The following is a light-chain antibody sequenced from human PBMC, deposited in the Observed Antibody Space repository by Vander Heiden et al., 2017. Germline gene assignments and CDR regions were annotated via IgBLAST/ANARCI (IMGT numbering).Light chain of an antibody. CDR2: KES. CDR1: QSISRW. V-gene: IGKV1-5*03. J-gene: IGKJ1*01. Sequence: DIQLTLSPSPLSSSVGVRVTLTCRASQSISRWLAWYQQKAGKAPKLLIQKESDLESGVPSRFSGRASGTEFTLTIRNLQPDDFATYYCQHYNSCPWTFGQGTKVEVK. CDR3: QHYNSCPWT.